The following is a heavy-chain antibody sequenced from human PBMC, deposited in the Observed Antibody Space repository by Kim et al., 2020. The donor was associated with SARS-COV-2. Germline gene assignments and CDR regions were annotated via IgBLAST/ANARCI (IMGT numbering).Heavy chain of an antibody. V-gene: IGHV3-30*04. CDR1: GFTFSSYA. CDR2: ISYDGSNK. Sequence: GGSLRLSCAASGFTFSSYAMHWVRQAPGKGLEWVAVISYDGSNKYYADSVKGRFTISRDNSKNTLYLQMNSLRAEDTAVYYCASDRGRLQLVVVVAATDWGQGTLVTVSS. CDR3: ASDRGRLQLVVVVAATD. D-gene: IGHD2-15*01. J-gene: IGHJ4*02.